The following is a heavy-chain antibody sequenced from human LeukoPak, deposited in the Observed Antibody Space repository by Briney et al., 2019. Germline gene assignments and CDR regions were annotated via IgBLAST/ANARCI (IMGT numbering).Heavy chain of an antibody. CDR3: ARENYSNYGQYNWFDP. CDR1: GGSISSSSYY. D-gene: IGHD4-4*01. CDR2: INHSGST. Sequence: SETLSLTCTVSGGSISSSSYYWGWIRQPPGKGLEWIGEINHSGSTNYNPSLKSRVTISVDTSKNQFSLKLSSVTAADTAVYYCARENYSNYGQYNWFDPWGQGTLVTVSS. J-gene: IGHJ5*02. V-gene: IGHV4-39*07.